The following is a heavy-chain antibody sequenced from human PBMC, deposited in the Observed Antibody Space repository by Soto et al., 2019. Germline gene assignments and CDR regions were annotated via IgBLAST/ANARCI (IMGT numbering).Heavy chain of an antibody. CDR2: ISGSGGST. Sequence: GGSLRLSCAASGLTFSSYAMSWVRQAPGKGLEWVSAISGSGGSTYYADSVKGRFTISRDNSKNTLYLQMNSLRAEDTAVYYCTRDLMEATTGSAYWGPGTLVTVSS. V-gene: IGHV3-23*01. CDR1: GLTFSSYA. CDR3: TRDLMEATTGSAY. D-gene: IGHD1-1*01. J-gene: IGHJ4*02.